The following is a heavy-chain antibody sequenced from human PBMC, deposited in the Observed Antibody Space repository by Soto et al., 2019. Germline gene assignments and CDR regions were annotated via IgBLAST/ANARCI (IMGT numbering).Heavy chain of an antibody. Sequence: QVQLQESGPGLVKPSETLSLTCTVSGGSISSYYWSWIRQPPGKGLQWIGYIYYSGSTNYNPSLRSRVTISVDTSKNQFSLKPSSVTDADTAVYYCARLHGSGGGYYYYGMDVWGQGTTVSVSS. CDR3: ARLHGSGGGYYYYGMDV. V-gene: IGHV4-59*01. D-gene: IGHD3-10*01. J-gene: IGHJ6*02. CDR2: IYYSGST. CDR1: GGSISSYY.